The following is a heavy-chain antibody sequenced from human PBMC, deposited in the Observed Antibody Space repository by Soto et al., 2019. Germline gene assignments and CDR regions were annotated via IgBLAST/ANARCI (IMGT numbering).Heavy chain of an antibody. Sequence: QVQLVQSGAEVKKPGSSVKVSCKASGGTFGSYAISWVRQAPGHGLEWMGGNIPICGTANYAQEFQGRVTFTAGESTSPAYMEPSSLRSVDTAMYYWARGNYGDPLDYWGQGTLVTVSS. V-gene: IGHV1-69*12. CDR1: GGTFGSYA. J-gene: IGHJ4*02. CDR3: ARGNYGDPLDY. CDR2: NIPICGTA. D-gene: IGHD4-17*01.